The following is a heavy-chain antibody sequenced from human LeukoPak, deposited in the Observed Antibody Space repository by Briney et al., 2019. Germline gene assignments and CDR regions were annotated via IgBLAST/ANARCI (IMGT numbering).Heavy chain of an antibody. CDR2: IYTSGST. V-gene: IGHV4-4*09. CDR3: ARQGPLRYYYYYMDV. D-gene: IGHD3-10*01. J-gene: IGHJ6*03. CDR1: GGSISSYY. Sequence: SETLSLTSTVSGGSISSYYWRWIRQPPGEGLEWIGYIYTSGSTNYNPSLKSRVTISVDTSKNQFSLKLSSVTAADTAVYYCARQGPLRYYYYYMDVWGKGTTVTVSS.